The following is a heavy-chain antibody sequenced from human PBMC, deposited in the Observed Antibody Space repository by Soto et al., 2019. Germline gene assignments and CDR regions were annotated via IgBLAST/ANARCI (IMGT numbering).Heavy chain of an antibody. CDR3: ARDMTRTVVPYFDL. J-gene: IGHJ4*02. CDR1: GGPFSNYV. Sequence: QVQLVQSGAEVKKPGSSVKVSCKASGGPFSNYVVNWVRQAPGQGLEWMGRIIPISGAANYAQKFQGRVTITADKSTSTSYRELSSLRSEDTAVYYCARDMTRTVVPYFDLWGQGTLVTVSS. V-gene: IGHV1-69*06. D-gene: IGHD1-7*01. CDR2: IIPISGAA.